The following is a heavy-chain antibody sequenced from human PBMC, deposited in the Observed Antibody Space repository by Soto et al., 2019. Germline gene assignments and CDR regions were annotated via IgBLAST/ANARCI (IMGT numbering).Heavy chain of an antibody. D-gene: IGHD6-19*01. J-gene: IGHJ3*02. CDR1: GFTFSSYW. V-gene: IGHV3-7*01. Sequence: GGSLRLSCAASGFTFSSYWMSWVRQAPGKGLEWVANIKQDGSEKYYVDSVKGRFTISRDNAKNSLYLQMNSLRAKDTAVYYCAGGSSGWYDDAFDIWGQGTMVTVSS. CDR2: IKQDGSEK. CDR3: AGGSSGWYDDAFDI.